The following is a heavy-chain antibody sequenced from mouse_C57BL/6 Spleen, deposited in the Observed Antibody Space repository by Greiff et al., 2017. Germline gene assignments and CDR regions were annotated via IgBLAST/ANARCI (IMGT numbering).Heavy chain of an antibody. J-gene: IGHJ4*01. CDR1: GYTFTAYE. Sequence: VKLMESGAELVRPGASVTLSCKASGYTFTAYEMHWVKQTPVHGLEWIGAIDPETGGTAYNQKFKGKAILTADKSSSTAYMELRSLPSGDSAVDDCTRYDAGNYDAKGYWGQGTTVTVSS. CDR3: TRYDAGNYDAKGY. D-gene: IGHD2-3*01. V-gene: IGHV1-15*01. CDR2: IDPETGGT.